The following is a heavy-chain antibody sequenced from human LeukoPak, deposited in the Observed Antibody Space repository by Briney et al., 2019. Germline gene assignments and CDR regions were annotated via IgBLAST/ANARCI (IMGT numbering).Heavy chain of an antibody. CDR2: ISGDGEST. J-gene: IGHJ4*02. Sequence: PGGSLRLSCAASRVTLRNYAMTWIRQAPGKGLQWVSVISGDGESTYYADSVRGRFTISRDNSKNTMYLQMNNLRAEDTAIYYCAKDRDCSSTGCYVFANWGQGTLVTVSS. CDR1: RVTLRNYA. V-gene: IGHV3-23*01. D-gene: IGHD2-2*01. CDR3: AKDRDCSSTGCYVFAN.